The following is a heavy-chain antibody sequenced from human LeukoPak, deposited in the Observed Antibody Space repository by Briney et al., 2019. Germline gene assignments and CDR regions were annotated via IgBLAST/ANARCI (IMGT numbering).Heavy chain of an antibody. CDR3: ARAHEPADYGYYFDY. J-gene: IGHJ4*02. CDR1: GGSVSSGSYY. V-gene: IGHV4-61*01. D-gene: IGHD4-17*01. Sequence: SETLSPTCTVSGGSVSSGSYYWSWIRQPPGKGLEWIGYIYYSGSTNYNPSLKSRVTISADTSKNQFSLKLSSVTAADTAVYYCARAHEPADYGYYFDYWGQGTLVTVSS. CDR2: IYYSGST.